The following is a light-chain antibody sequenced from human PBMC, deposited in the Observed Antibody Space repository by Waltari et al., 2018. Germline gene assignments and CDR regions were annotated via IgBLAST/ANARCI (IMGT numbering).Light chain of an antibody. V-gene: IGLV2-23*02. CDR3: CSYEGSSTYVV. J-gene: IGLJ2*01. CDR1: SSDVGGYNY. Sequence: QSALTQPASVSGSPGQSITISCTGTSSDVGGYNYVSWYQQHPGKDPKLMNYDFSKRPSGVSNRFSGYQSGNTAFLTISGLQAEDEADYYCCSYEGSSTYVVFGVGTKLTVL. CDR2: DFS.